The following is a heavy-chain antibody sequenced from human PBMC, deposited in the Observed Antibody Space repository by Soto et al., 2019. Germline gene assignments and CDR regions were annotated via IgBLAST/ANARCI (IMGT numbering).Heavy chain of an antibody. CDR3: ARDDYGDYALDY. D-gene: IGHD4-17*01. CDR1: GGSVGSGAYY. CDR2: INHSGST. J-gene: IGHJ4*02. Sequence: PSETLSLTCIVSGGSVGSGAYYWSWIRQPPGKGLEWIGEINHSGSTNYNPSLKSRVTISVDTSKNQFSLKLSSVTAADTAVYYCARDDYGDYALDYWGQGTLVTVSS. V-gene: IGHV4-61*08.